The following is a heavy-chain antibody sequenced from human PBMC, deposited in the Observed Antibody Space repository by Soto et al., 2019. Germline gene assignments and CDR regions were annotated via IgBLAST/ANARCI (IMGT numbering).Heavy chain of an antibody. J-gene: IGHJ2*01. D-gene: IGHD1-26*01. Sequence: EVQLVESGGGLVQPGGSLRLSCAASGFTFSSYWMSWVRQAPGKGLEWVANIKQDGSEKYYVDSVKGRFTISRDNAKNSLYLQMNSLRAEDTAVYYCARGGLVWGAWWEPPGYFDLWGRGTLVTVSS. CDR1: GFTFSSYW. CDR3: ARGGLVWGAWWEPPGYFDL. V-gene: IGHV3-7*01. CDR2: IKQDGSEK.